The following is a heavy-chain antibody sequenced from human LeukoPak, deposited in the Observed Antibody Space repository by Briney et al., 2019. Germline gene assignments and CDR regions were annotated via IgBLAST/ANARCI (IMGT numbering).Heavy chain of an antibody. V-gene: IGHV1-8*01. CDR1: GYTFTSYD. CDR2: MNPNSGNT. D-gene: IGHD6-13*01. CDR3: ARGARYSSSWRGDWFDP. J-gene: IGHJ5*02. Sequence: ASVKVSCKASGYTFTSYDINWVRQATGQGLEWMGWMNPNSGNTGYAQKFQGRVTMTRNTSISTAYMELSSLRSEDTAVYYCARGARYSSSWRGDWFDPWGQGTLVTVSS.